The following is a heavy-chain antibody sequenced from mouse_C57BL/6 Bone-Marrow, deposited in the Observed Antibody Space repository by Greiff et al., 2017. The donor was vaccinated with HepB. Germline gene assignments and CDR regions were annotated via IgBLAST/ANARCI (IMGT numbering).Heavy chain of an antibody. D-gene: IGHD1-1*01. Sequence: EVKVVESGGGLVQSGRSLRLSCATSGFTFSDFYMEWVRQAPGKGLEWIAASRNKANDYTTEYSASVKGRFIVSRDTSQSILYLQMNALRAEDTAIYYCAREQGSSYWYFDVWGTGTTVTVSS. J-gene: IGHJ1*03. CDR2: SRNKANDYTT. CDR3: AREQGSSYWYFDV. CDR1: GFTFSDFY. V-gene: IGHV7-1*01.